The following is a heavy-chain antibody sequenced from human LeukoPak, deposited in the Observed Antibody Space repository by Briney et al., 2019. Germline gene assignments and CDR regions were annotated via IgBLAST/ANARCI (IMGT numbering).Heavy chain of an antibody. V-gene: IGHV3-21*01. CDR3: ARDLNYDFWSGAQDH. CDR2: ISSSSSYI. CDR1: GFTFNSYS. Sequence: PGGSLRLSCAASGFTFNSYSMNWVRQAPGKGLEWVSSISSSSSYIYYADSVKGRFTISRDNAKNSLYLQMNSLRAEDTAVYYCARDLNYDFWSGAQDHWGQGTLVTVSS. J-gene: IGHJ4*02. D-gene: IGHD3-3*01.